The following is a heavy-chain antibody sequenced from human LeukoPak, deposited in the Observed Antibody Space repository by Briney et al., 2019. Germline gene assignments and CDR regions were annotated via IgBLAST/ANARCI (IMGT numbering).Heavy chain of an antibody. CDR2: IYYSGNT. Sequence: PSETLSLTCTVSGGSISSSSYYWGWIRQPPGKGLEWIGSIYYSGNTYYNPSLKNRVTVSVDTSKNQFSLRLTSVTAADTAMYYCARDLRGSGSFYNVDDYWGQGILVTVSS. CDR3: ARDLRGSGSFYNVDDY. D-gene: IGHD3-10*01. J-gene: IGHJ4*02. V-gene: IGHV4-39*07. CDR1: GGSISSSSYY.